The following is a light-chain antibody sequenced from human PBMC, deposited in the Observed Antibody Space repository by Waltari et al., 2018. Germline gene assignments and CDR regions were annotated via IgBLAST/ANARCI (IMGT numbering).Light chain of an antibody. CDR2: QDG. V-gene: IGLV3-1*01. CDR1: KLGNRF. CDR3: QAWDSNTEV. J-gene: IGLJ2*01. Sequence: SYELTQPPSVSVSPGQTASITCSGDKLGNRFASWFQQKAGQSPVLVIYQDGRRPSGIPERFSGSNSGNTVTLTISGPQPMDEADYYCQAWDSNTEVFGGGTKLTVL.